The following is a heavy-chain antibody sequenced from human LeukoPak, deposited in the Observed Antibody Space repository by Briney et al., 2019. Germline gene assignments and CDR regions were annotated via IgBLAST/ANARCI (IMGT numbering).Heavy chain of an antibody. Sequence: ASVKVSCKASGYTFTGYYMYWVRQAPGQGLEWMGWINTNTGNPTYAQGFTGRFVFSLDTSVSTAYLQISSLKAEDTAVYYCARKPLDHYDSSGYYHQDAFDIWGQGTMVTVSS. J-gene: IGHJ3*02. CDR1: GYTFTGYY. CDR2: INTNTGNP. V-gene: IGHV7-4-1*02. CDR3: ARKPLDHYDSSGYYHQDAFDI. D-gene: IGHD3-22*01.